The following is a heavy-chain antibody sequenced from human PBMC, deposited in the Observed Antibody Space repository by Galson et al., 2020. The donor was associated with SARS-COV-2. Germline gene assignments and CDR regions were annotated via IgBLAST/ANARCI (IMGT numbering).Heavy chain of an antibody. Sequence: GGSLRLSCAASGFTFSKHGMHWVRQAPGKGLEWVAGIWYDESTKYYADSVKGRFTISRDNSKNTLYLQMNSLRAEDTAVYFCAKEGLAYCGGDCERAFDIWGQGTMVTVSS. CDR2: IWYDESTK. J-gene: IGHJ3*02. V-gene: IGHV3-33*06. CDR1: GFTFSKHG. D-gene: IGHD2-21*02. CDR3: AKEGLAYCGGDCERAFDI.